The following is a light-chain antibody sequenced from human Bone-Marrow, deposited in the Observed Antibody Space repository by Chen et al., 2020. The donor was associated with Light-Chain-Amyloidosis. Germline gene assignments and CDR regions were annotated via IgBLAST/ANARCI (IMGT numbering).Light chain of an antibody. V-gene: IGKV3-20*01. CDR1: QSFSSNY. J-gene: IGKJ4*01. CDR2: GAF. Sequence: EIVLTQSPGTLSLSPGERTTLSCRASQSFSSNYLAWYQQKPGQAPRLLIYGAFRRATGIPDRFSGSGSGTDFTLTISRLEPEDFAVYYCQQYGSSPLTFGGGTKVEIK. CDR3: QQYGSSPLT.